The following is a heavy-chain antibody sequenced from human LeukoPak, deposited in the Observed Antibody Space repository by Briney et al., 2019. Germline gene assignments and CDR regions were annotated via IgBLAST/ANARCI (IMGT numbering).Heavy chain of an antibody. D-gene: IGHD3-22*01. V-gene: IGHV3-49*04. CDR3: TRYIVVAYYFDY. CDR2: IRSKAYGGTA. J-gene: IGHJ4*02. Sequence: GGSLRLSCAASGFSFITYTMSWVRQAPGKGLEWVGFIRSKAYGGTAEYAASVKDRFTISRDDSKSIAYLQMNSLETEDTAVYYCTRYIVVAYYFDYWGQGTLVTVSS. CDR1: GFSFITYT.